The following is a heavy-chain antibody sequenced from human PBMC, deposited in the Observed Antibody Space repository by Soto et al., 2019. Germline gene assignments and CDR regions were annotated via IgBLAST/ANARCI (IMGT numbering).Heavy chain of an antibody. CDR2: IWYDGSTE. D-gene: IGHD6-13*01. J-gene: IGHJ5*02. Sequence: QVQLVESGGGVVQPGTSLRLSCAASGFIFSNHAIHWVRQAPGKGLEWVAIIWYDGSTEYYADSVKGRFTISRDTSKNTLYRQIHNLRVEDTAMYYWARAGGSSLYSWFDPWGQGTLVTVSS. V-gene: IGHV3-33*01. CDR1: GFIFSNHA. CDR3: ARAGGSSLYSWFDP.